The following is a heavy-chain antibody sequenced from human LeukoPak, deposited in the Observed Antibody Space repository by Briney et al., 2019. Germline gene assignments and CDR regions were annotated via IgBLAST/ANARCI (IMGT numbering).Heavy chain of an antibody. V-gene: IGHV4-61*02. J-gene: IGHJ4*02. CDR2: IYTSGST. CDR1: GGSISSGSYY. Sequence: PSQTLSLTCTVSGGSISSGSYYWSWIRQPAGKGLEWIGRIYTSGSTNYNPSLKSRVTISVDTSKNQFSLKLSSVTAADTAVYYCARDHIAVAGNFDYWGQGTLVTVSS. CDR3: ARDHIAVAGNFDY. D-gene: IGHD6-19*01.